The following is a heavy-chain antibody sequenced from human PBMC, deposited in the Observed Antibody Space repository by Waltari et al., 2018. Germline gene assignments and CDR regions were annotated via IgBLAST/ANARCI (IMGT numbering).Heavy chain of an antibody. J-gene: IGHJ4*02. CDR3: AKDGMTGTIDY. V-gene: IGHV3-11*04. CDR1: GFTFSDYY. Sequence: QVQLVESGGGLVKPGGSLRLHCAASGFTFSDYYMSWIRQAPGKGLEWVSYISSSVSPIFYADSVKGRFTISRDNAKNSLYLQMNSLRAEDTAVYYCAKDGMTGTIDYWGQGILVTVSS. CDR2: ISSSVSPI. D-gene: IGHD1-7*01.